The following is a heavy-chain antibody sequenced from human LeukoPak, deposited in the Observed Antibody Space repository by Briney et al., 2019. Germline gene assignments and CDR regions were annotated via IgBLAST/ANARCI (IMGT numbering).Heavy chain of an antibody. J-gene: IGHJ4*02. V-gene: IGHV3-33*08. CDR2: IWYDGSNK. CDR3: ARDLSTVTALNYYFDY. Sequence: GGSLRLSCAASGFTFSSYAMSWVRQAPGKGLEWVAVIWYDGSNKYYADSVKGRFTISRDNSKNTLYLQMNSLRAEDTAVYYCARDLSTVTALNYYFDYWGQGTLVTVSS. CDR1: GFTFSSYA. D-gene: IGHD4-17*01.